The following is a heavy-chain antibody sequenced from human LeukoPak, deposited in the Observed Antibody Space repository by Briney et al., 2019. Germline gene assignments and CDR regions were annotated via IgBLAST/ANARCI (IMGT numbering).Heavy chain of an antibody. Sequence: GGSLRLSCGASGFGFSTYSMTWVRQAPGKGLEWVSSIISTGTSIYYADSVKGRFTISRDNAKNSLYLQMNNLRADDTAVYYCAAGKYSSGWYVHWGQGTLVTVSS. V-gene: IGHV3-21*01. J-gene: IGHJ5*02. CDR2: IISTGTSI. D-gene: IGHD6-19*01. CDR3: AAGKYSSGWYVH. CDR1: GFGFSTYS.